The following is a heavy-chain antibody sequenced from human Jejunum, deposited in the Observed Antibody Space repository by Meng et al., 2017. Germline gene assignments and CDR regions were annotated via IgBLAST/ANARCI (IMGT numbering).Heavy chain of an antibody. Sequence: GESLKISCAASGISFNDYHMTWIRQAPGKGPEWVSHISGSSDSIQYADSVKGRFTISRDNAKKSVYLQMSSLRAEDTAVYYCARRTGRSYTYAIDGWGQGTTVTGAS. CDR3: ARRTGRSYTYAIDG. J-gene: IGHJ6*02. CDR1: GISFNDYH. D-gene: IGHD1-1*01. V-gene: IGHV3-11*01. CDR2: ISGSSDSI.